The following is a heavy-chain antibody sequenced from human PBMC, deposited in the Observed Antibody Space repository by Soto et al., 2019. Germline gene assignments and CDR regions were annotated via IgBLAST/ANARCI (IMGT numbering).Heavy chain of an antibody. CDR1: GFTFSSYN. D-gene: IGHD6-13*01. J-gene: IGHJ4*02. CDR3: AKASVWYPYFDS. CDR2: ITYTGVST. Sequence: GGSLRLSCAASGFTFSSYNMNWVRQAPGKGLEWVSSITYTGVSTYYVDSVKGRFTISRDNSKDTLYLQMNSLRAEDTAIYYCAKASVWYPYFDSWGQGTLVTVSS. V-gene: IGHV3-23*01.